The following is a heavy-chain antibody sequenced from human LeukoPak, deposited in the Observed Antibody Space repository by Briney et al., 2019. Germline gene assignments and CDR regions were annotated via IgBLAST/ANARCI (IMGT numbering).Heavy chain of an antibody. D-gene: IGHD2-15*01. CDR3: AKGSVYCSGGSCYSGLFDY. V-gene: IGHV3-23*01. Sequence: PGGSLRLSCAASGFTFSSYAMSWVRQAPGKGLEWVSAISGSGGSTYYADSVKGRFTISRDNSKNTLYLQMNSLRAEDTAVYYCAKGSVYCSGGSCYSGLFDYWGQGTLVTVSS. CDR2: ISGSGGST. CDR1: GFTFSSYA. J-gene: IGHJ4*02.